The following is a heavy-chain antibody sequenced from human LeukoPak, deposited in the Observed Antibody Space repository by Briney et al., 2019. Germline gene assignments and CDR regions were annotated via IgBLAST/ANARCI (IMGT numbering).Heavy chain of an antibody. CDR3: ARDYYDSSGYYPWGY. CDR2: ISGSGGST. Sequence: QAGGSLRLSCAASGFTFRRYGMSWVRQAPGKGLEWVSAISGSGGSTYYADSVKGRFTISRDNSKNTLYLQMNSLRAEDTAVYYCARDYYDSSGYYPWGYWGQGTLVTVSP. CDR1: GFTFRRYG. V-gene: IGHV3-23*01. J-gene: IGHJ4*02. D-gene: IGHD3-22*01.